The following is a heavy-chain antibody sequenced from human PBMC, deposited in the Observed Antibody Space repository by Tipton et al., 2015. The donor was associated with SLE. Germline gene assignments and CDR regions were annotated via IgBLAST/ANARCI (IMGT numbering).Heavy chain of an antibody. CDR3: AKVDRMGYSSGRWDWYFDL. Sequence: QLVQSGGGVVQPGRSLRLSCAASAFTFSSYAMYWVRQAPGKGLEWVALISYDGSNKNYADSVKGRFTISRDNSKNTLNLQMNSLRGEDTAVYYCAKVDRMGYSSGRWDWYFDLWGRGTLVTVSS. D-gene: IGHD6-19*01. CDR2: ISYDGSNK. J-gene: IGHJ2*01. CDR1: AFTFSSYA. V-gene: IGHV3-30-3*01.